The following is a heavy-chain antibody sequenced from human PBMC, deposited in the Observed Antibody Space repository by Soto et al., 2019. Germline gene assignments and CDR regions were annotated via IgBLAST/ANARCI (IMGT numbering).Heavy chain of an antibody. CDR2: INHSEST. CDR1: GGSVNGYY. Sequence: PSETLSLTCAVYGGSVNGYYWNWIRQTPGKGLEWLGEINHSESTKYNPSLKSRVTISVDTSKNQFSLKLSSVTAADTAVYYCARQRPTDGRWEFANYYGMDVWGQGTPVTVSS. J-gene: IGHJ6*02. D-gene: IGHD1-26*01. V-gene: IGHV4-34*01. CDR3: ARQRPTDGRWEFANYYGMDV.